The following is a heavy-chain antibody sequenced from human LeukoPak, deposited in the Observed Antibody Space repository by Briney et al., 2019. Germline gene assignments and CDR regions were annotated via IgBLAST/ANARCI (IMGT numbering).Heavy chain of an antibody. CDR2: MSHNGNVN. V-gene: IGHV3-7*03. D-gene: IGHD3-16*01. CDR1: GFTFSSYW. J-gene: IGHJ6*02. Sequence: PGGSLRLSCAASGFTFSSYWMNWARQAPGKGLEWVASMSHNGNVNYYVDSVKGRFTISRDNAKNSLYLQMSNLRAEDTAVYFCARGGGLDVWGQGATVTVSS. CDR3: ARGGGLDV.